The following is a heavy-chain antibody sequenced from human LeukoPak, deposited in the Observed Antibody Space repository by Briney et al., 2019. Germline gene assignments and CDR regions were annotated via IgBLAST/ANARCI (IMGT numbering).Heavy chain of an antibody. J-gene: IGHJ4*02. CDR2: INNDGSST. V-gene: IGHV3-74*01. CDR1: GITFSSYW. Sequence: GGSLRLSCAASGITFSSYWMHWVRHDPGKGLVWVSGINNDGSSTFYADPVKGRFTISSDNAKNTLYLQMNSLRAEDTGVYYCTTVFDYWGQGTLVTVSS. CDR3: TTVFDY.